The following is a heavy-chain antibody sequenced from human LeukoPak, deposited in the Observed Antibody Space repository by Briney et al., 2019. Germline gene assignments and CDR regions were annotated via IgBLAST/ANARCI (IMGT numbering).Heavy chain of an antibody. D-gene: IGHD6-13*01. CDR1: GYTFTSYY. CDR3: ASSIAAVGTSFDY. J-gene: IGHJ4*02. Sequence: ASVKVSCKACGYTFTSYYMHRVRQAPGQGLEWMGIINPSGGSTSYAQKFQGRVTMTRDTSTSTVYMELSSLRSEDTAVYYCASSIAAVGTSFDYWGQGTLVTVSS. V-gene: IGHV1-46*03. CDR2: INPSGGST.